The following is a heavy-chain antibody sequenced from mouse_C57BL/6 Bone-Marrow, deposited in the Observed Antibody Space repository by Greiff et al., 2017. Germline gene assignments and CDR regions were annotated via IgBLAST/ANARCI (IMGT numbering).Heavy chain of an antibody. D-gene: IGHD1-1*01. CDR3: AITGVRGSSPDWFAY. CDR2: IDPEDGGT. Sequence: EVQLQQSGPELVKPGASVKLSCKASGYTFTSYDINWVKQRPGQGLEWIGRIDPEDGGTEYAPKFQGKATMTVDTTSNTAYLQLSSLTSEDTAVYYGAITGVRGSSPDWFAYWGQGTLVTVSA. V-gene: IGHV14-1*01. J-gene: IGHJ3*01. CDR1: GYTFTSYD.